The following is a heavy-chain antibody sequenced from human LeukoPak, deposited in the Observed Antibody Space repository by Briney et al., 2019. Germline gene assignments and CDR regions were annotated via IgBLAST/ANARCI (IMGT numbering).Heavy chain of an antibody. D-gene: IGHD2-2*01. CDR2: ISAYNGNT. CDR1: GYTFTNYG. Sequence: ASVKVSCKASGYTFTNYGISWVRQAPGQGLEWMGWISAYNGNTNYAQKLQGRVTMTTDTSTSTAYMELRSLRSDDTAVYYCARDCSSTSCYAADYWGQGTLVTVSS. V-gene: IGHV1-18*01. CDR3: ARDCSSTSCYAADY. J-gene: IGHJ4*02.